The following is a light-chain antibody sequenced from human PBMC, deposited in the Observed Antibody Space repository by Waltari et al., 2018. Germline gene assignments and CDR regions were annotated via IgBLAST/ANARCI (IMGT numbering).Light chain of an antibody. Sequence: SALTQPDSVSGSPGQSIPIPCSGISRDSGGYTYVSWYQQHPGEAPKVIIYDVTNRPSGVSNRFSGSKSGSSASLIISGLQPEDEAVYYCSSFTSSTTGIFGGGTKLTVL. CDR2: DVT. V-gene: IGLV2-14*03. CDR1: SRDSGGYTY. CDR3: SSFTSSTTGI. J-gene: IGLJ2*01.